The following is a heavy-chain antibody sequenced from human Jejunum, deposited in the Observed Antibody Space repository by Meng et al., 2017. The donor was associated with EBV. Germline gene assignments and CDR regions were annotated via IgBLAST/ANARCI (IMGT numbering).Heavy chain of an antibody. CDR1: GDSVSSNSVA. D-gene: IGHD7-27*01. Sequence: HVQLHQSGPCLVKPSQTRSLTCAISGDSVSSNSVAWNWIRQSPSRGLEWLGRTYYRSKWGSDYAVSVKSRIIINADTSKNQYSLQLSSVNPEDTAVYYCARDRHWAFDYWGQGTLVTVSS. CDR2: TYYRSKWGS. CDR3: ARDRHWAFDY. J-gene: IGHJ4*02. V-gene: IGHV6-1*01.